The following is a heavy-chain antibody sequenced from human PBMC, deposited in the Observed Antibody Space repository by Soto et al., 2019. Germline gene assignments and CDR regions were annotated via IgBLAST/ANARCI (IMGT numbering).Heavy chain of an antibody. Sequence: QVQLQESGPGLVKPSQTLSLACTVSGGSISSGAYYWSWIRQHPGKGLAWIGYIFYSGSTYYNPSLKSRVTLSVDTSKNQFSLKLSSVTAADTAVYYCARWGGSAYPFAYWGQGTLVTVSS. CDR1: GGSISSGAYY. CDR2: IFYSGST. CDR3: ARWGGSAYPFAY. J-gene: IGHJ4*02. V-gene: IGHV4-31*03. D-gene: IGHD3-22*01.